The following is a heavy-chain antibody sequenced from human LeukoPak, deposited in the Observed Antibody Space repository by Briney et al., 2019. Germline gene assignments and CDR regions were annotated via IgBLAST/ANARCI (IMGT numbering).Heavy chain of an antibody. CDR2: ISAYNGNT. D-gene: IGHD2-2*01. V-gene: IGHV1-18*01. CDR3: ARVYCSSTSCYPEYFQH. CDR1: GYTFTSYG. J-gene: IGHJ1*01. Sequence: ASVKVSCEASGYTFTSYGISWVRQAPGQGLEWMGWISAYNGNTNYAQKLQGRVTMTTDTSTSTAYMELRSLRSDDTAVYYCARVYCSSTSCYPEYFQHWGQGTLVTVSS.